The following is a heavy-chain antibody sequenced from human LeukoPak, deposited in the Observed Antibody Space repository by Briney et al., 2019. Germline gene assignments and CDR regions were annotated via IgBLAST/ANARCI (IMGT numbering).Heavy chain of an antibody. D-gene: IGHD3-22*01. CDR1: GDSISSDTYY. Sequence: SQTLSLTYTVSGDSISSDTYYWNWIRQSAGKGLEWIGRIYTSGDTYYNPSLKSRVTISVDTSKNQFSLKLTSVTAADAAMYYCAREYRSGYFYVHDAFDMWGQGTMVIVSS. V-gene: IGHV4-61*02. CDR2: IYTSGDT. CDR3: AREYRSGYFYVHDAFDM. J-gene: IGHJ3*02.